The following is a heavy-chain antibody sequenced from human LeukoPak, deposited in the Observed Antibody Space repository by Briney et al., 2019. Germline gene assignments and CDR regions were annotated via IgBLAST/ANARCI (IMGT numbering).Heavy chain of an antibody. CDR3: GSGPVGTTVP. CDR1: GFSFGSYA. Sequence: GGSLRLSCAASGFSFGSYAMGWTRQAPGQGLEWVSAISGSGSHANYAESVKGRFTISRVNSKNTLYLQMHSLIAADTAVYYCGSGPVGTTVPWGQGTLVTVSS. D-gene: IGHD1-1*01. J-gene: IGHJ5*02. CDR2: ISGSGSHA. V-gene: IGHV3-23*01.